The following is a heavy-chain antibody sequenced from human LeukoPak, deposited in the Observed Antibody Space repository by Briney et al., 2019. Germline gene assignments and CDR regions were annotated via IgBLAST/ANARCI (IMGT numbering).Heavy chain of an antibody. CDR2: ISGSGGST. D-gene: IGHD3-9*01. CDR1: GFTFSSYA. V-gene: IGHV3-23*01. J-gene: IGHJ4*02. Sequence: PGGSLRLSCAASGFTFSSYAMSWVRQAPGKGLEWVSGISGSGGSTFYADSVKGRFTISRDNSKNTLYLQMNSLRAEDTAVYYCAKDLWPNYDILTGYYFPFDYWGQGTLVTVSS. CDR3: AKDLWPNYDILTGYYFPFDY.